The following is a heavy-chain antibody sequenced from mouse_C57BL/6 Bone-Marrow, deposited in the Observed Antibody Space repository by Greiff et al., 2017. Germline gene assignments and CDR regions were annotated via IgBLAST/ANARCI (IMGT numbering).Heavy chain of an antibody. CDR3: ARDKYYSQEDYYAMDY. V-gene: IGHV5-4*01. J-gene: IGHJ4*01. Sequence: EVQRVESGGGLVKPGGSLKLSCAASGFTFSSYAMSWVRQTPEKRLEWVATISDGGSYTYYPDNVKGRYTISRDNAKNNLYLQMSHLKSEDTAMYYCARDKYYSQEDYYAMDYWGQGTSVTVSS. D-gene: IGHD2-12*01. CDR2: ISDGGSYT. CDR1: GFTFSSYA.